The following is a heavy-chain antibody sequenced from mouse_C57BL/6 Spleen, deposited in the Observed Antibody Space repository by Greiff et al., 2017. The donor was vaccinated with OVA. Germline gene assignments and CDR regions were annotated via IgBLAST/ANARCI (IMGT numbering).Heavy chain of an antibody. CDR1: GYTFTSYG. J-gene: IGHJ2*01. Sequence: VKLMESGAELARPGASVKLSCKASGYTFTSYGISWVKQRTGQGLEWIGEIYPRSGNTYYNEKFKGKATLTADKSSSTAYMELRSLTSEDSAVYFCARSDSSGPDYWGQGTTLTVSS. CDR3: ARSDSSGPDY. CDR2: IYPRSGNT. V-gene: IGHV1-81*01. D-gene: IGHD3-2*02.